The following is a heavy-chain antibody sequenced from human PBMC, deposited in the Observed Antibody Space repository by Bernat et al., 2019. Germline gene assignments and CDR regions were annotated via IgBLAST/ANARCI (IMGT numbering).Heavy chain of an antibody. CDR1: GFTFNNYG. CDR2: IWYDGNNK. V-gene: IGHV3-33*01. D-gene: IGHD6-13*01. Sequence: QVQLVEPGGGVVQPGRSLRLSCAASGFTFNNYGMHWVRQVPGKGLEWVAVIWYDGNNKYYADSVKGRFTISRDNSKNTLYLQMNSLGAEDTAVYYCARLGSSWSFDYWGQGTLVTVSS. J-gene: IGHJ4*02. CDR3: ARLGSSWSFDY.